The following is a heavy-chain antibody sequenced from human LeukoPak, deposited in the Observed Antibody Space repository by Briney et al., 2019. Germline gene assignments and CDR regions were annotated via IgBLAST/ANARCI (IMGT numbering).Heavy chain of an antibody. V-gene: IGHV1-24*01. CDR3: ALVWYYYDSSPYWYFDL. CDR1: GYTLTELS. J-gene: IGHJ2*01. CDR2: FDPEDGET. D-gene: IGHD3-22*01. Sequence: GASVKVSCKVSGYTLTELSMHWVRQAPGKGLEWMGGFDPEDGETIYAQKFQGRVTMTEDTSTDTAYMELSSLRSEDTAVYYCALVWYYYDSSPYWYFDLWGRGTLVTVSS.